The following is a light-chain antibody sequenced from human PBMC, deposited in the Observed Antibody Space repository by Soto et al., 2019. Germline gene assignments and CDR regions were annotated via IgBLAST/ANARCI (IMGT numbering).Light chain of an antibody. CDR2: DVN. Sequence: QSALTQPASVSGSPGQSITISCTGTSSDVGGYNYVSWYQQHPGKAPKLMIYDVNNRPSGVSNRFSGSKSGNTASPTISGLQAEDEADYYCSSYTSSSAYVFGTGTKLTVL. CDR3: SSYTSSSAYV. CDR1: SSDVGGYNY. J-gene: IGLJ1*01. V-gene: IGLV2-14*03.